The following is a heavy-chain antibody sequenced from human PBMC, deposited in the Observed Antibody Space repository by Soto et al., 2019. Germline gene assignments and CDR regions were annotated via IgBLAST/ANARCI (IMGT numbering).Heavy chain of an antibody. CDR1: GGSIRSYY. Sequence: QVQLQQSGPGLVKPSETLSLTCTVSGGSIRSYYWSWIRQPAGKALEWIGRIYTSGTTNYNPSLKSRVTILLDTSKNQFSLDLRSVTDADTAVYYCAREGSSGFGMDVWGQGTTVTVSS. CDR2: IYTSGTT. J-gene: IGHJ6*02. CDR3: AREGSSGFGMDV. V-gene: IGHV4-4*07. D-gene: IGHD6-25*01.